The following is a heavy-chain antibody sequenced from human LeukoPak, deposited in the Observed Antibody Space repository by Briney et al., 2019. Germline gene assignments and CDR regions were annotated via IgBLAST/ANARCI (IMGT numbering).Heavy chain of an antibody. CDR3: ARAQYDYVWGSSYYYYGMDV. Sequence: GGSLRLSCAASGFNFNTFIMHWVRQAPGKGLEWVTFLRAGGPYGTEKFYADSVKGRFTISRDNSKNTLYLQMNSLRAEDTAVYYCARAQYDYVWGSSYYYYGMDVWGQGTTVTVSS. CDR2: LRAGGPYGTEK. CDR1: GFNFNTFI. D-gene: IGHD3-16*01. V-gene: IGHV3-30*02. J-gene: IGHJ6*02.